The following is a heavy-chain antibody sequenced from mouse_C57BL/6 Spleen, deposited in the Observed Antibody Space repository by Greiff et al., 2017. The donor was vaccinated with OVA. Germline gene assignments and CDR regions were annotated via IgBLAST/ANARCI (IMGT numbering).Heavy chain of an antibody. Sequence: EVQLVESGGGLVKPGGSLKLSCAASGFTFSSYAMSWVCQTPEKRLEWVATISDGGSYTYYPDNVKGRFTISRDNAKNNLYLQMSHLKSEDTAMYYCARSKLVFDYWGQGTTLTVSS. CDR1: GFTFSSYA. D-gene: IGHD4-1*01. CDR3: ARSKLVFDY. V-gene: IGHV5-4*01. CDR2: ISDGGSYT. J-gene: IGHJ2*01.